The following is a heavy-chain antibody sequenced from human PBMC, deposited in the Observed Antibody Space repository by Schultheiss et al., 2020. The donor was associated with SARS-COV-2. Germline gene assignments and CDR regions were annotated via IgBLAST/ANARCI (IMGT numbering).Heavy chain of an antibody. Sequence: SQTLSLTCTVSSGSLIPYYWTWIRQPPGKGLEWIGYISYTGSPNYNPSLKSRVTISVDTSKNQFSLKLTSVTAADTAVYYCARGTGRQVLLEYHYYGMGVWGQGTKVTVSS. J-gene: IGHJ6*02. CDR2: ISYTGSP. V-gene: IGHV4-59*08. CDR3: ARGTGRQVLLEYHYYGMGV. D-gene: IGHD1-1*01. CDR1: SGSLIPYY.